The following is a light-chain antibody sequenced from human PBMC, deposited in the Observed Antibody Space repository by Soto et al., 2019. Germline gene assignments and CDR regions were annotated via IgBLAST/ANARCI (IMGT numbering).Light chain of an antibody. CDR2: GAS. CDR1: QSVSSSY. V-gene: IGKV3-20*01. J-gene: IGKJ1*01. Sequence: EIVLTKSPGTLSLSPWERATLSCGASQSVSSSYLAWYQQKPGQAPRLLIYGASSRATGIPDRFSGSGSGTDFTLTISRLEPEDFAVYYCQQYGSSLLFGQGTKVDIK. CDR3: QQYGSSLL.